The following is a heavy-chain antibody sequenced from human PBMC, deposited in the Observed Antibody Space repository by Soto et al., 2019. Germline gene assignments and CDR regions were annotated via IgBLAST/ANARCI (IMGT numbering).Heavy chain of an antibody. CDR2: INHSGST. CDR3: ARGVATVVTSYFDY. CDR1: GGSFSGYY. Sequence: QVQLQQWGAGLLKPSETLSLTCAVYGGSFSGYYWSWIRQPPGKGLEWIGEINHSGSTNYNPSLKSRVTISVDTSKNQLSLKLSSVTAADPAVYYCARGVATVVTSYFDYWGQGTLVTVSS. J-gene: IGHJ4*02. V-gene: IGHV4-34*01. D-gene: IGHD5-12*01.